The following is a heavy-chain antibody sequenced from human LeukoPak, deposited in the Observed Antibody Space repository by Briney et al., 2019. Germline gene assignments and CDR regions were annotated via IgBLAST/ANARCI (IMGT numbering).Heavy chain of an antibody. J-gene: IGHJ6*03. D-gene: IGHD3-22*01. CDR3: ARDRDYDSSGYGYYYMDV. CDR2: IYSGGST. Sequence: GGSLRLSCAASGFTVNNNYMSWVRQAPGKGLEWVSVIYSGGSTYYADSVKGRFTISRDNSKDTLYLQMNSLRAEDTAVYYCARDRDYDSSGYGYYYMDVWGKGTTVTVSS. CDR1: GFTVNNNY. V-gene: IGHV3-53*05.